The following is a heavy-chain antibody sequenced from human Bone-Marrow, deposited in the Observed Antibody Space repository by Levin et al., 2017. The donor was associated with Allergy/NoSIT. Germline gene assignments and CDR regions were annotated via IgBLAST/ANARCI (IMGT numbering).Heavy chain of an antibody. CDR1: GFTFSSYG. J-gene: IGHJ3*02. CDR3: ARGGTGDYDAFEI. CDR2: IWYDGSNK. Sequence: GESLKISCAASGFTFSSYGMHWVRQAPGKGLEWVAVIWYDGSNKYYADPVKGRFTISRDNSKNTLYLQMNSLRAEDTAVYYCARGGTGDYDAFEIWGQGTMVTVSS. V-gene: IGHV3-33*01. D-gene: IGHD7-27*01.